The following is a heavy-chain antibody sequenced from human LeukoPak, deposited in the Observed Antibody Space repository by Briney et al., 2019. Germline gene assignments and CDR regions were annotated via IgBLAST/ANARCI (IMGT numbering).Heavy chain of an antibody. CDR3: ARGPFTLLRGPDTWFDP. D-gene: IGHD3-10*01. CDR1: GGSINSYY. CDR2: IYTSGST. Sequence: SETLSLTGTVSGGSINSYYSSWIRQPAGKGLEWIGRIYTSGSTNYNPSLKSRVTMSLDTSKNQFSLKLSSVTAADTAVYYCARGPFTLLRGPDTWFDPWGQGALVTVSS. J-gene: IGHJ5*02. V-gene: IGHV4-4*07.